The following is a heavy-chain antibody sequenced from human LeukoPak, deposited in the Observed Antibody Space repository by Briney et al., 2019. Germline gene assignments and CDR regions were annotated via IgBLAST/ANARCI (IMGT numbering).Heavy chain of an antibody. V-gene: IGHV1-8*01. Sequence: ASVKVSCKASGYTFTSYDINWVRQATGQGLEWMGWMNPNSGNTGYAQKFQGRVTMTRNTSISTVYMELSSLRSEDTAVYYCARGLSQWLVPFDYWGQGTLVTVSS. J-gene: IGHJ4*02. D-gene: IGHD6-19*01. CDR3: ARGLSQWLVPFDY. CDR2: MNPNSGNT. CDR1: GYTFTSYD.